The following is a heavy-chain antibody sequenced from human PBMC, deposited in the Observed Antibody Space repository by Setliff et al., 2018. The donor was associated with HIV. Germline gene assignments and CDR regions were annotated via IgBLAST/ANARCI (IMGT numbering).Heavy chain of an antibody. D-gene: IGHD3-3*01. Sequence: GGSLRLSCAASGFTFSSYWMSWVRQAPGKGLEWVANIKQDGSEKYYVDSVKGRFTISRDNAKNSLYLQMNSLRAEDTAVYYCARGRLAGFGVVSFDYWGQGTLVTVSS. CDR1: GFTFSSYW. CDR2: IKQDGSEK. J-gene: IGHJ4*02. V-gene: IGHV3-7*01. CDR3: ARGRLAGFGVVSFDY.